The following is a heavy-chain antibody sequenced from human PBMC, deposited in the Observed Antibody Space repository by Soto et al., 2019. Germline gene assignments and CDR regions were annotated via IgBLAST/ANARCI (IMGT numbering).Heavy chain of an antibody. CDR2: INHSGST. D-gene: IGHD3-3*01. CDR1: GGSFSGYY. J-gene: IGHJ6*02. V-gene: IGHV4-34*01. CDR3: ARGRGVLRFLEWSTYGMDV. Sequence: SETLSLTCAVYGGSFSGYYWSWIRQPPGKGLEWIGEINHSGSTNYNPSLKSRFTISVDTSKNQFSLKLSSVTAADTAVYYCARGRGVLRFLEWSTYGMDVWGQGTTVTVSS.